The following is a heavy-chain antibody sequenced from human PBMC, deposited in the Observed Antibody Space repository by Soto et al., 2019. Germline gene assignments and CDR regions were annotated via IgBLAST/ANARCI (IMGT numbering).Heavy chain of an antibody. CDR2: IFYSGST. V-gene: IGHV4-39*01. Sequence: PSETLSLTCTVSGGSISSSSHYWGWIRQPPGKGLEWIGSIFYSGSTSYNPSLKSRVTISVDTSKNQFSLKLSSVTAADTAVYYCARRESYDILTGYYHFDCWGQGTLVTVSS. CDR1: GGSISSSSHY. CDR3: ARRESYDILTGYYHFDC. D-gene: IGHD3-9*01. J-gene: IGHJ4*02.